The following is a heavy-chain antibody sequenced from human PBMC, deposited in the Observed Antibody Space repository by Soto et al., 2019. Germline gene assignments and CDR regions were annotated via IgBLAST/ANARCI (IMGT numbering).Heavy chain of an antibody. V-gene: IGHV3-11*01. CDR3: ATDPDSSGYYGMDV. Sequence: QVQLVESGGGLVKPGGSLRLSCAASGFTFSDYYMSWIRQAPGKGPEWVSSITSGSTIYYADSVKGRFTISRDNAKNSRYLQLNSLRAEDTAVYYCATDPDSSGYYGMDVWGQGTTVTVSS. CDR2: ITSGSTI. J-gene: IGHJ6*02. D-gene: IGHD6-19*01. CDR1: GFTFSDYY.